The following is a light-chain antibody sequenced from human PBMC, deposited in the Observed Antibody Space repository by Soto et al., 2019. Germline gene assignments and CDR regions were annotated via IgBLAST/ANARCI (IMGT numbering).Light chain of an antibody. J-gene: IGKJ2*01. Sequence: EIVMMQSPAPLSVSPGERATLSCRATQSVGTYVAWYQQKPGQAPSLLIYGASTRATGIPARFSGSGSGTEFTLTISSLQSGDFAVYYCQQYIHWPPLYTFGQGTKLEIK. V-gene: IGKV3-15*01. CDR3: QQYIHWPPLYT. CDR1: QSVGTY. CDR2: GAS.